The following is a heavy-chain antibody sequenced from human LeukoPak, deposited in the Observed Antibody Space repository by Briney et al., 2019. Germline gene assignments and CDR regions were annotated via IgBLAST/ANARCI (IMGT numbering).Heavy chain of an antibody. D-gene: IGHD3-10*01. CDR3: AKDRGYYGSGSYFDY. J-gene: IGHJ4*02. CDR1: GFTFSSYG. Sequence: GRSLRLSCAASGFTFSSYGMHWVRQAPGKGLEWVAVISYDGSNKYYADSVKGQFTISRDNSKNTLYLQMNSLRAEDTAVYYCAKDRGYYGSGSYFDYWGQGTLVTVSS. V-gene: IGHV3-30*18. CDR2: ISYDGSNK.